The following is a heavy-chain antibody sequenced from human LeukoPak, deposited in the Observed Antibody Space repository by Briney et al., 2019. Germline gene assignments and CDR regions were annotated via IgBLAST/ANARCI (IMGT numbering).Heavy chain of an antibody. V-gene: IGHV1-46*03. CDR2: INPSGGST. CDR3: ARESDYDSSGYPTVPFDY. Sequence: ASVKVSCKASGYTFTSYYMHWVRQAPGQGLGLMGIINPSGGSTSYAQKFQGRVTMTRDTSTSTVYMELSSLRSEDTAVYYCARESDYDSSGYPTVPFDYWGQGTLVTVSS. J-gene: IGHJ4*02. D-gene: IGHD3-22*01. CDR1: GYTFTSYY.